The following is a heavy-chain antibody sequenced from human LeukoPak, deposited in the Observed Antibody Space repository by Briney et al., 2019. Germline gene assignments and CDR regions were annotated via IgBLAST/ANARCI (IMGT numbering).Heavy chain of an antibody. V-gene: IGHV3-64D*06. CDR2: IISNGGST. J-gene: IGHJ4*02. Sequence: PGGSLRLSCSASGFTFSVYAIHWVSQAPGKWMEYDSTIISNGGSTYYADSVKGRFTISRDNSKNTASLQMSSLRAEDTALYYCVKDGLAFCGGDCYSYFDYWGPGTLVTVSS. D-gene: IGHD2-21*02. CDR3: VKDGLAFCGGDCYSYFDY. CDR1: GFTFSVYA.